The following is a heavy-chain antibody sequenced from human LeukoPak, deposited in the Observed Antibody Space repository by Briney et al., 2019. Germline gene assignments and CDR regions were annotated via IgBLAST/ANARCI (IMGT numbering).Heavy chain of an antibody. CDR1: GGTFSSYA. Sequence: SVKVSCKASGGTFSSYAISWVRQAPGQGFEWMGGIIPIFGTANYAQKFQGRVTITADESTSTAYMELSSLRSEDTSVYYCAKPMFRGVIISTGMAVWGKGPTLTVSS. D-gene: IGHD3-10*01. J-gene: IGHJ6*04. CDR3: AKPMFRGVIISTGMAV. CDR2: IIPIFGTA. V-gene: IGHV1-69*01.